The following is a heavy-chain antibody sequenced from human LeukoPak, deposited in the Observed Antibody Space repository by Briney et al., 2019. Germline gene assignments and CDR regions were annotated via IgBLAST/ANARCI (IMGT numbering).Heavy chain of an antibody. J-gene: IGHJ6*02. CDR2: LSFDGSNE. Sequence: GGSLRLSCAASGFTFSSYGMHWVRQSPGRGLEWVAFLSFDGSNEFYADSLKGRFTISRDNSKDALYLQMDSLRAEDTALYYCAREEHDYVWGSYRYYYYYGIDVWGQGTTVTVSS. CDR1: GFTFSSYG. D-gene: IGHD3-16*02. V-gene: IGHV3-30*03. CDR3: AREEHDYVWGSYRYYYYYGIDV.